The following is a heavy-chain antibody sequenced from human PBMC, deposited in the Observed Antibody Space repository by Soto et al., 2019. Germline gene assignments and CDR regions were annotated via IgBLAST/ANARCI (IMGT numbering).Heavy chain of an antibody. V-gene: IGHV3-21*01. CDR2: ISSSGTYI. D-gene: IGHD2-2*01. Sequence: NPGGSLRLSCAASGFTFSTYSMNWVRQAPGKGLEWVSSISSSGTYIHYADSLKGRFTISRDNAKNSLYLQMISLRAEDTAVYYCARDPSDCSSTSCWGYYALDVWGQGTTVTVS. CDR1: GFTFSTYS. J-gene: IGHJ6*02. CDR3: ARDPSDCSSTSCWGYYALDV.